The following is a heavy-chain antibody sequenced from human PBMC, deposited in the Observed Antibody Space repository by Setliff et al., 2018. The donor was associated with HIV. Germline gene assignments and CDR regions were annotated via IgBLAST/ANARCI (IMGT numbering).Heavy chain of an antibody. V-gene: IGHV4-39*01. J-gene: IGHJ6*03. Sequence: SETLSLTCTVSGGSISSSSYYWGWIRQPPGKGLEWIGSIYYSGSTYSNPSLKSRVTISVDTSKNQCTLKLSSVAAADTAVYYCARHDGMKAARRYNNDYMDVWGKGTTVTVS. CDR1: GGSISSSSYY. D-gene: IGHD6-6*01. CDR3: ARHDGMKAARRYNNDYMDV. CDR2: IYYSGST.